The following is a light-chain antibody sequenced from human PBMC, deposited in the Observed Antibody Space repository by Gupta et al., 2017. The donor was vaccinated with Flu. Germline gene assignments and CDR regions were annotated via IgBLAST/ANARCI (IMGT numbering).Light chain of an antibody. CDR1: QSISNY. CDR3: QQRSNWPPLT. V-gene: IGKV3-11*01. CDR2: DAS. Sequence: EIVLTQSPATLPLSPGERATLSCRASQSISNYLAWYQQKPGQPPRLLIYDASTRATHIPARFSGSGSGTDFTLTISSLEPEDFAVYYCQQRSNWPPLTFGGGTKVEIK. J-gene: IGKJ4*01.